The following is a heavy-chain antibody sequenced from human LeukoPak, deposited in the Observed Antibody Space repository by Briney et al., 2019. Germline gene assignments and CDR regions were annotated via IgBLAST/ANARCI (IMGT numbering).Heavy chain of an antibody. CDR3: ARDRGPYSGYDSYYFDY. Sequence: SETLSLTCTVSGGSISSGGYYWSWIRQHPGKGLEWIGYIYYSGSTYYNPSLKSRVTISVDTSKNQVSLKLSSVTAADTAVYYCARDRGPYSGYDSYYFDYWGQGTLVTVSS. V-gene: IGHV4-31*03. CDR2: IYYSGST. J-gene: IGHJ4*02. CDR1: GGSISSGGYY. D-gene: IGHD5-12*01.